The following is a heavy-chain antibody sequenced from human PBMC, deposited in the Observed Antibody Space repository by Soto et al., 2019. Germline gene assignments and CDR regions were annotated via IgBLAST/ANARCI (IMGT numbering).Heavy chain of an antibody. CDR3: AKSVVNLQYYYVRGVVELDY. V-gene: IGHV3-23*01. J-gene: IGHJ4*02. D-gene: IGHD3-10*02. Sequence: EVQLLESGGGLVQPGGSLRLSCAASGFTFSSYAMSWVRQAPGKGLEWVSAISGSGGSTYYADSVKGRFTISRDNSKNTLYLQMNSLRAEDTAVYYCAKSVVNLQYYYVRGVVELDYWGQGALVTVSS. CDR2: ISGSGGST. CDR1: GFTFSSYA.